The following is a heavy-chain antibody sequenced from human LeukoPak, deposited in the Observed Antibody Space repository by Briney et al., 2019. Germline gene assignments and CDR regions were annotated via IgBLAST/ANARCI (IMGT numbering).Heavy chain of an antibody. J-gene: IGHJ5*02. D-gene: IGHD1-1*01. Sequence: PGGSLRLSCVASGLTFTNYWMNWVRQAPGKGLEWVASIKQDGSEKFYVDSVKGRFTISRDNARNSLYLQMNSLRVEDTAVYYCVTIAPRRDDEEHRGQYNWFDPWGQGTLVTVSS. CDR3: VTIAPRRDDEEHRGQYNWFDP. V-gene: IGHV3-7*01. CDR1: GLTFTNYW. CDR2: IKQDGSEK.